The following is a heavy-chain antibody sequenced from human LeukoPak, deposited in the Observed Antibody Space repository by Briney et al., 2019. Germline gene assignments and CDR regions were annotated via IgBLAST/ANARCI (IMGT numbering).Heavy chain of an antibody. CDR3: AKDFWYYDFWSGAPTDSMDV. V-gene: IGHV3-23*01. Sequence: GGSLRLSCAASGFTFSSYAMSWVRQAPGKGLEWVSAISGSGGSTYYADSVKGRFTISGDNSKNTLYLQMNSLRAEDTAVYYCAKDFWYYDFWSGAPTDSMDVWGQGTTVTVSS. CDR1: GFTFSSYA. D-gene: IGHD3-3*01. J-gene: IGHJ6*02. CDR2: ISGSGGST.